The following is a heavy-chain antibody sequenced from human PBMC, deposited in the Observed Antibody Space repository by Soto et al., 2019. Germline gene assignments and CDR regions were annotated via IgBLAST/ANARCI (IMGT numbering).Heavy chain of an antibody. J-gene: IGHJ6*02. CDR1: GFTVSSNY. CDR2: IYSGGST. Sequence: GGSLRLSCAASGFTVSSNYMSWVRQAPGKGLEWVSVIYSGGSTYYADSVKGRFTISRDNSKNTLYLQMNSLRAEDTAVYYCARDRTSSGDPYYYGMDVWGQGTTVTVSS. D-gene: IGHD7-27*01. CDR3: ARDRTSSGDPYYYGMDV. V-gene: IGHV3-53*01.